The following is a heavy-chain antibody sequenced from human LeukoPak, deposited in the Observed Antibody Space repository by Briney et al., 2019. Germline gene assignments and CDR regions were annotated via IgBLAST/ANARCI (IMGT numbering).Heavy chain of an antibody. J-gene: IGHJ4*02. Sequence: PGGSLRLSCAASGLTFSNYWMSWVRQAPGKGLEWVANINQDGSDKFYVDSVNGRFTISRDNPKNTLYLQMNRLRAEDTAVYYCARVVDNAYGDYYLDYWGQGTLVTVSS. D-gene: IGHD4-17*01. CDR3: ARVVDNAYGDYYLDY. CDR2: INQDGSDK. CDR1: GLTFSNYW. V-gene: IGHV3-7*03.